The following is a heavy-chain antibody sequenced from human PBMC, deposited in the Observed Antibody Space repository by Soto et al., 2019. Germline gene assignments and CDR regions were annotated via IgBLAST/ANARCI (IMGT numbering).Heavy chain of an antibody. CDR2: IYWDDDN. Sequence: QITLKESGPALVKPTQTLTLTCTFSGFSLSTSGEAVGWIRQPPGEALEWLALIYWDDDNRPNPTLKTRLTTTKATSKNQVVLTLTNMDPVDTATYYCAHYVSASPAGWFDPWGQGILVTVSS. D-gene: IGHD3-10*01. CDR1: GFSLSTSGEA. J-gene: IGHJ5*02. V-gene: IGHV2-5*02. CDR3: AHYVSASPAGWFDP.